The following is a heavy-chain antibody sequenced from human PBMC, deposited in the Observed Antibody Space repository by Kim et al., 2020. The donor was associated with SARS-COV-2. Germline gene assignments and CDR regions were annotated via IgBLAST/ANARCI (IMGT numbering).Heavy chain of an antibody. D-gene: IGHD6-13*01. V-gene: IGHV4-34*01. CDR2: INHSGST. J-gene: IGHJ4*02. CDR3: ARAAAAGPRGRFDY. CDR1: GGSFSGYY. Sequence: SETLSLTCAVYGGSFSGYYWSWIRQPPGKGLEWIGEINHSGSTNYNPSLKSRVTISVDTSKNQFSLKLSSVTAADTAVYYCARAAAAGPRGRFDYWGQGTLVTVSS.